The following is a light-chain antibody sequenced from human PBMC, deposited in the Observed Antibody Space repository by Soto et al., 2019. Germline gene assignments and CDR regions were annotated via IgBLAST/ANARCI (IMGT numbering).Light chain of an antibody. V-gene: IGLV2-14*01. CDR2: GVT. J-gene: IGLJ1*01. CDR1: SSDVGAYNY. CDR3: NSYTTRTTYV. Sequence: QSVLTQPASVSGSPGQSITISCAGTSSDVGAYNYVSWYQQHPGKAPKLLIYGVTNRPSGVSNRFSGSKSGYTASLTISGLQADDEADYFCNSYTTRTTYVFGTGTKLTVL.